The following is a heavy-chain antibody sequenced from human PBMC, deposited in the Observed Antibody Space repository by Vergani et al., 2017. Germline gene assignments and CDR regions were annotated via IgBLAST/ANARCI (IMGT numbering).Heavy chain of an antibody. Sequence: QVQLQESGPGLVKPSQTLSLTCTVSGSSINSHNYYWSWIRQPAGKGLEWIWRIHTSGSTNYNPSLKSRVTMSEDTSKNQFSLNLTSVTAADTAVYFCARGSCLGGSCYKPLFDYWGQGILVTVSS. CDR1: GSSINSHNYY. J-gene: IGHJ4*02. CDR3: ARGSCLGGSCYKPLFDY. CDR2: IHTSGST. V-gene: IGHV4-61*02. D-gene: IGHD2-15*01.